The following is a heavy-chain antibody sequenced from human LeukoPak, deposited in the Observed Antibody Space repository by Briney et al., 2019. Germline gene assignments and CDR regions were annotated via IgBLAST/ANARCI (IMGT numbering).Heavy chain of an antibody. D-gene: IGHD5-18*01. V-gene: IGHV3-15*01. CDR3: ATDGISEETATDY. Sequence: GGTLRLSCGASGFTFSSHGMNWVRQAPGKGLEWVGRIKSKSDGGTTDYAAPVKGRFIISRDDSKNTLYLQMNSLKTEDTAVYFCATDGISEETATDYWGQGTLVTVSS. J-gene: IGHJ4*02. CDR1: GFTFSSHG. CDR2: IKSKSDGGTT.